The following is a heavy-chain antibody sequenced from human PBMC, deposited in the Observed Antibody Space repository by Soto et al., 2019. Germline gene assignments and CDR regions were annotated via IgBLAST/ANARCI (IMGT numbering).Heavy chain of an antibody. CDR3: ATTGLRYSQIDY. CDR1: GGSISSSSFY. V-gene: IGHV4-39*01. CDR2: LYYSAST. D-gene: IGHD5-18*01. J-gene: IGHJ4*02. Sequence: SETLSLTCTVSGGSISSSSFYWGWIRQSPGKGLERIGSLYYSASTSYYNPSLKSRVTISVDTSKNQFSLKLTSVTAADTAVYYCATTGLRYSQIDYWGQGTLVTVSS.